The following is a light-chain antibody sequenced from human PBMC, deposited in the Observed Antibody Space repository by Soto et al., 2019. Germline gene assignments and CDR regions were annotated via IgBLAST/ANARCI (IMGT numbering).Light chain of an antibody. J-gene: IGKJ4*01. CDR1: QSVLYSSNNKNY. CDR3: QQYYGTPRT. V-gene: IGKV4-1*01. Sequence: DIVMTQSPDSLAVSLGERATINCKSSQSVLYSSNNKNYLAWYQQKPGQPPKLLIYWASTRESGVPDRFSGSESGTDFTLTISSLQAEDVAVYDCQQYYGTPRTFGGGTKVEIK. CDR2: WAS.